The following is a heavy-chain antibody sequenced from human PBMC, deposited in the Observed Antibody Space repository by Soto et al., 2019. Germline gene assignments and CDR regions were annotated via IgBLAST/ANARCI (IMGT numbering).Heavy chain of an antibody. CDR1: GFTVSSNY. CDR3: ARDRVESGYPEYFQH. J-gene: IGHJ1*01. CDR2: IYSGGST. V-gene: IGHV3-53*01. Sequence: EVQLVESGGGLIQPGGSLRLSCAASGFTVSSNYMSWVRQAPGKGLEWVSVIYSGGSTYYADSVKGRFTISRDNSKNTLYLRMNSLRAEDKAVYYCARDRVESGYPEYFQHWGQGTLVTVSS. D-gene: IGHD3-22*01.